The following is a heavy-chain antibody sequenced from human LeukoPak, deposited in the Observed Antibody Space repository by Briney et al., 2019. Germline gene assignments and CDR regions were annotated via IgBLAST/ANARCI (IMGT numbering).Heavy chain of an antibody. J-gene: IGHJ4*02. CDR3: ARGTIDYGDYVLVY. V-gene: IGHV3-23*01. D-gene: IGHD4-17*01. Sequence: GGSLRLSCAASGFTFSSYAVSWVRQAPGKGLQWVSAISGSGGSTYYADSVKGRFTISRDNSKNTLYLQMNSLRAEDTAVYYCARGTIDYGDYVLVYWGQGTLVTVSS. CDR1: GFTFSSYA. CDR2: ISGSGGST.